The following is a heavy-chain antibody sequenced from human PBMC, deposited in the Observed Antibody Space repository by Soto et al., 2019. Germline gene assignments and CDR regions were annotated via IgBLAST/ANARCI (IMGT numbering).Heavy chain of an antibody. CDR2: ISGSGGST. J-gene: IGHJ4*02. CDR3: AKDRVVVPAAIIYYFDY. CDR1: GFTFSSYA. Sequence: GSLRLSCAASGFTFSSYAMSWVRQAPGEGLEWVSAISGSGGSTYYADSVKGRFTISRDNSKNTLYLQMNSLRAEDTAVYYCAKDRVVVPAAIIYYFDYWGQGTLVTVSS. D-gene: IGHD2-2*01. V-gene: IGHV3-23*01.